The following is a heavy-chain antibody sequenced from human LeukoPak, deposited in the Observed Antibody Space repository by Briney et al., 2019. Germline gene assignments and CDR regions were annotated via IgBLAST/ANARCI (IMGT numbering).Heavy chain of an antibody. J-gene: IGHJ6*02. D-gene: IGHD3-22*01. Sequence: GASVKVSCKASGYTFTGYYMHWVRQAPGQGLEWMGGIIPIFGTANYAQKFQGRVTITADESTSTAYMELSSLRSEDTAVYYCARPMSPYYYYGMDVWGQGTTVTVS. CDR2: IIPIFGTA. CDR1: GYTFTGYY. V-gene: IGHV1-69*13. CDR3: ARPMSPYYYYGMDV.